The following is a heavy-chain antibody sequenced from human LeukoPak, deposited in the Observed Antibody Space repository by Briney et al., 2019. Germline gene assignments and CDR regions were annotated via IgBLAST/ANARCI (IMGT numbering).Heavy chain of an antibody. CDR1: GFTFTDCI. J-gene: IGHJ5*02. CDR3: TREVWGFDL. V-gene: IGHV1-3*01. D-gene: IGHD7-27*01. CDR2: MNAGNGST. Sequence: ASVTLSFKASGFTFTDCIIHWVRQARGQRREWMGWMNAGNGSTKCSEDFQGRVIITGDTYATTAYMELSSLRSEDTAVYYFTREVWGFDLWGQGTLVTVSA.